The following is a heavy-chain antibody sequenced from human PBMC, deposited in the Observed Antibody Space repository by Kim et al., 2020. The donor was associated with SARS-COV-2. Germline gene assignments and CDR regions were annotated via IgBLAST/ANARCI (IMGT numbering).Heavy chain of an antibody. CDR1: GFTFSSYA. Sequence: GGSLRLSCAASGFTFSSYAMSWVRQAPGKGLEWVSVIYSGGSSTYYADSVKGRFTISRDNSKNTLYLQMNSLRAEDTAVYYCAKDSPDVSSWPEYFQHWGQSTLVTVSS. D-gene: IGHD6-13*01. J-gene: IGHJ1*01. CDR2: IYSGGSST. CDR3: AKDSPDVSSWPEYFQH. V-gene: IGHV3-23*03.